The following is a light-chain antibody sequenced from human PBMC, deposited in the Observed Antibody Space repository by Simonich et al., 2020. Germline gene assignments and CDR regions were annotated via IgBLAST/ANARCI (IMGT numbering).Light chain of an antibody. Sequence: DIVMTQAPDSLAVSLGERATINCKSSQSVLYSSNNKNYLAWYQQKPGQPPKLLIYWESTRASGVPNRFSGSGSGTDFTLTISSLHAEDVAVYYCQQYYSTPYTFGQGTKLEIK. V-gene: IGKV4-1*01. CDR2: WES. J-gene: IGKJ2*01. CDR3: QQYYSTPYT. CDR1: QSVLYSSNNKNY.